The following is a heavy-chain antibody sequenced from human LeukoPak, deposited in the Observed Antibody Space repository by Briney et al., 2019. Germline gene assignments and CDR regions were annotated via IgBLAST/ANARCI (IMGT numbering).Heavy chain of an antibody. CDR2: IYPGDSDT. J-gene: IGHJ4*02. CDR3: ARLGDYGVLIDY. V-gene: IGHV5-51*01. D-gene: IGHD4-17*01. CDR1: GYSFTSYW. Sequence: KSLKISCKASGYSFTSYWIGWVRQIPGKGLEWMGIIYPGDSDTRYSPSFQGQVTISADKSISTAYLQWGSLKASDTAMYYCARLGDYGVLIDYWGQGTLVTVSS.